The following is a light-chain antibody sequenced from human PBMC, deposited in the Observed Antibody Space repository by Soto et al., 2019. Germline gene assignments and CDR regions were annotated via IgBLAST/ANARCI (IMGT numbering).Light chain of an antibody. CDR2: EVS. V-gene: IGLV2-8*01. Sequence: QSALNQPPSASGSPGQSVTISCTGTSSDVGGYNYVSWYQQHPGKAPKLMIYEVSKRHSGVPDRFSGSKSGNTASLTVSGLQAEDEADYYCSSYAGSNNLVFGGGTKLTV. CDR1: SSDVGGYNY. CDR3: SSYAGSNNLV. J-gene: IGLJ2*01.